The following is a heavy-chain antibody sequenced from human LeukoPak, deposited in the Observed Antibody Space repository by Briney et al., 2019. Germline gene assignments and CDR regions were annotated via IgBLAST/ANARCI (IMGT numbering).Heavy chain of an antibody. D-gene: IGHD1-26*01. CDR2: ISSSSTTI. CDR3: AREVGATLDY. V-gene: IGHV3-48*01. Sequence: PGGSLRLSCAASGFTFSDYSMNWVRQAPGKGLEWVSYISSSSTTIYYADSVGGRFTISRDNAKNSLYLQMNSLRAEDTAVYYCAREVGATLDYWGQGTLVTVSS. CDR1: GFTFSDYS. J-gene: IGHJ4*02.